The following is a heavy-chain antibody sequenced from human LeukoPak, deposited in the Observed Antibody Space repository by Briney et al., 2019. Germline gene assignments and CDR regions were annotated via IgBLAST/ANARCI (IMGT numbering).Heavy chain of an antibody. D-gene: IGHD2-15*01. V-gene: IGHV3-30*18. Sequence: GRSLRLSCAASGFTFSSYGMHWVRQAPGKGLEWVSVISYDGSTKYYADSVKGRFTISRDNSKNTLYVQMNSLRAEDTAVYYCAKVAERGSHNLDYWGQGTLVTVSS. J-gene: IGHJ4*02. CDR3: AKVAERGSHNLDY. CDR2: ISYDGSTK. CDR1: GFTFSSYG.